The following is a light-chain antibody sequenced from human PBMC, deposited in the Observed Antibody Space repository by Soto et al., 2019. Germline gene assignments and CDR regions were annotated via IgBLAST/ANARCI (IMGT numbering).Light chain of an antibody. CDR3: QQYNNWPPIT. V-gene: IGKV3D-15*01. Sequence: EIVLTQSPGTLSLSPGERATLSCRASQSIRSSSLAWYQQKPGQAPRLLIYDASKRATGIPARFSGSGSGTEFTLTISSLQSEDFAVYYCQQYNNWPPITFGQGTRLEIK. J-gene: IGKJ5*01. CDR1: QSIRSS. CDR2: DAS.